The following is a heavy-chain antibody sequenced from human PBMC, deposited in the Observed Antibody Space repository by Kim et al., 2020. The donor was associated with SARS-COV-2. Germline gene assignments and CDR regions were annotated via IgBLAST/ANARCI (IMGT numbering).Heavy chain of an antibody. J-gene: IGHJ4*02. Sequence: SGPTLVNPTPTLTLTCTFSGFSLSTSGVGVGWIRQPPGKALEWLALIYWDDDKRYSPSLKSRLTITKDTSKNQVVLTMTNMDPVDTATYYCAQGRYYYDSSGYFPFDYWGQGTLVTVSS. CDR2: IYWDDDK. D-gene: IGHD3-22*01. V-gene: IGHV2-5*02. CDR3: AQGRYYYDSSGYFPFDY. CDR1: GFSLSTSGVG.